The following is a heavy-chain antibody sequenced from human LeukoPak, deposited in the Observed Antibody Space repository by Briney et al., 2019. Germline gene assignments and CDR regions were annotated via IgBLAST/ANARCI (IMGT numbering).Heavy chain of an antibody. J-gene: IGHJ4*02. CDR2: INTDGSST. D-gene: IGHD1-26*01. CDR3: AKASGSGYGKDYFDY. Sequence: GGSLRLSCAASGFTFSSYWMHWVRQAPGKGLVWVSRINTDGSSTSYADSVKGRFTISRDNAKNTLYLQMNSLRAEDTAVYYCAKASGSGYGKDYFDYWGQGTLVTVSS. CDR1: GFTFSSYW. V-gene: IGHV3-74*01.